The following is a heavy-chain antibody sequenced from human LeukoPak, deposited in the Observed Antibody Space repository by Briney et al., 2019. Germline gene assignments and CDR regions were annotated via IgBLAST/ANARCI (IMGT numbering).Heavy chain of an antibody. CDR3: AKDHYASGSYLFDY. V-gene: IGHV3-9*01. CDR2: ISWNSGSI. CDR1: GFTFDDYA. J-gene: IGHJ4*02. D-gene: IGHD3-10*01. Sequence: GRSLRLSCAASGFTFDDYAMHWVRQAPGKGLEWVSSISWNSGSIVYADSVKGRFTISRDNAKNPLYLQMNSLRAEDTALYYCAKDHYASGSYLFDYWGQGTLVTVSS.